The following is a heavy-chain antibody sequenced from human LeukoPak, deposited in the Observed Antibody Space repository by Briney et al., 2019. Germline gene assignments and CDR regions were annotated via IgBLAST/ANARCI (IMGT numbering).Heavy chain of an antibody. CDR3: ARELGHCSSTSCYGFDP. CDR2: IYTSGTT. CDR1: GTSLSSYD. D-gene: IGHD2-2*01. J-gene: IGHJ5*02. V-gene: IGHV4-4*07. Sequence: SETLSLTCTVSGTSLSSYDWSWIRQPAGKGLEWIGRIYTSGTTNYNPSLESRVTMSVDTSKNQFSLRLYSVTAADTAVYYCARELGHCSSTSCYGFDPWGQGTLVIVSS.